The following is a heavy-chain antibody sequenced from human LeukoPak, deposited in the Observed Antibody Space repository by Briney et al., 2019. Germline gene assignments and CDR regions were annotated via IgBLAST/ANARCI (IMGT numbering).Heavy chain of an antibody. CDR3: ARETLRRGAYYYYYMDV. CDR2: IYYSGST. J-gene: IGHJ6*03. V-gene: IGHV4-59*01. CDR1: GGSISSYY. Sequence: SETLSLTCTVSGGSISSYYWSWIRQPPGKGLEWIGYIYYSGSTNYNPSLKSRVTISVDTSKNQFSLKLSSETAADTAVYYCARETLRRGAYYYYYMDVWGKGTTVTVSS. D-gene: IGHD3-10*01.